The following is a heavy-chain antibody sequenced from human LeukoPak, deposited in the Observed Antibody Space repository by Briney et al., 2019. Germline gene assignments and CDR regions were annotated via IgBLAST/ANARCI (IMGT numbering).Heavy chain of an antibody. V-gene: IGHV4-34*01. CDR2: INHSGST. D-gene: IGHD2-2*02. CDR3: ARAPLMRYCSSTSCYRPAFDI. CDR1: GGSFSGYY. Sequence: SETLSLTCAVYGGSFSGYYWSWIRQPPGKGLEWIGEINHSGSTNHNPSLKSRVTISVDTSKNQFSLKLSSVTAADTAVYYCARAPLMRYCSSTSCYRPAFDIWGQGTMVTVSS. J-gene: IGHJ3*02.